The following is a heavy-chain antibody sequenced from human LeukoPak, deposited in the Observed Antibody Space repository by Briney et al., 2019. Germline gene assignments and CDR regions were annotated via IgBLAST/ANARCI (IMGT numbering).Heavy chain of an antibody. Sequence: GGSLRLSCAASGFTVSSNYMSWVRQAPGKGLEWVSAIYSGGSTYYADSVKGRFTLSRDNSKNTLYLQMNSLRAEDTAVYYCARETTYYYDSSGYSVYYFDYWGQGTLVTVSS. CDR1: GFTVSSNY. CDR2: IYSGGST. J-gene: IGHJ4*02. V-gene: IGHV3-53*01. D-gene: IGHD3-22*01. CDR3: ARETTYYYDSSGYSVYYFDY.